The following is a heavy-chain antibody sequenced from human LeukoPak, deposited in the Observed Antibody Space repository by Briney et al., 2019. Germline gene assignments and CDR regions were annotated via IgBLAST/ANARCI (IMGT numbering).Heavy chain of an antibody. J-gene: IGHJ4*02. V-gene: IGHV5-51*01. D-gene: IGHD6-6*01. Sequence: GGSLKISCKGSGSTFTTYWIGWVRLVPGKGLEWMGIIYPGDSDTRYSPSFQGQVTISADKSISTAYLQWSSLKASDTAIYYCARFSYSSSLAPDYWGQGTLVTVSS. CDR3: ARFSYSSSLAPDY. CDR1: GSTFTTYW. CDR2: IYPGDSDT.